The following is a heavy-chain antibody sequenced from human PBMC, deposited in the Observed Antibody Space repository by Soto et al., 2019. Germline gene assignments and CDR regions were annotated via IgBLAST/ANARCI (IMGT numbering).Heavy chain of an antibody. CDR2: ISYDGSNK. D-gene: IGHD2-21*02. CDR1: GFTFSSYG. J-gene: IGHJ4*02. CDR3: AKTGPNVVTAIRFDY. V-gene: IGHV3-30*18. Sequence: GGSLRLSCAASGFTFSSYGMHWVRQAPGKGLEWVAVISYDGSNKYYADSVKGRFTISRDNSKNTLYLPTNSLRAEDTAVYYCAKTGPNVVTAIRFDYWGQGTLVTVSS.